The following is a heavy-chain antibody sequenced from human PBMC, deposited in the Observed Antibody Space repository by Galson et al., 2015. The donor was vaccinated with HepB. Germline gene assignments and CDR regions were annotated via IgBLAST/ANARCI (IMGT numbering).Heavy chain of an antibody. CDR1: GFTFSKYA. CDR3: ANEHGSSCTDYLKY. Sequence: SLRLSCASSGFTFSKYAMSCARQAPRTGLEWVSRVRASGGSTYYSAVVKGRFTISRYNSKITLYLPMNRLRAEDTAMYFCANEHGSSCTDYLKYW. CDR2: VRASGGST. V-gene: IGHV3-23*01. J-gene: IGHJ4*01. D-gene: IGHD3-22*01.